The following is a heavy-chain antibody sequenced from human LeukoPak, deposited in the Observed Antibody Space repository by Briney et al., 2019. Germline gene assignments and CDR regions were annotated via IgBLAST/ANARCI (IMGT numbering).Heavy chain of an antibody. CDR2: IYYSGST. V-gene: IGHV4-39*01. J-gene: IGHJ6*03. D-gene: IGHD3-22*01. CDR1: GGSISSSSYY. CDR3: ARASYYYDSSGYPYYYMDV. Sequence: SETLSLTCTVSGGSISSSSYYWGWIRQPPGKGLEWIGSIYYSGSTYYNPSPKSRVTISVDTSKNQFSLKLSSVTAADTAVYYCARASYYYDSSGYPYYYMDVWGKGTTVTVSS.